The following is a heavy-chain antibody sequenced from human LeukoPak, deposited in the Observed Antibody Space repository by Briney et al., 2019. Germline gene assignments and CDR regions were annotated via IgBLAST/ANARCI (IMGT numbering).Heavy chain of an antibody. D-gene: IGHD4-17*01. CDR1: GGSISSSNW. V-gene: IGHV4-4*02. CDR3: ARDDDYGDYSMRY. Sequence: SGTLSLTCAVSGGSISSSNWWRWVRPPPGKGLEWIGEIYHSGSTNYNPSLKSRVTISVDKSKNQFSPKLSSVTAADTAVYYCARDDDYGDYSMRYWGQGTLVTVSS. CDR2: IYHSGST. J-gene: IGHJ4*02.